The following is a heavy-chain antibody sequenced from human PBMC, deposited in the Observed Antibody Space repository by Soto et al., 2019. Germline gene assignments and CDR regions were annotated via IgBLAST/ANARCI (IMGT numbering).Heavy chain of an antibody. CDR3: ARALGSYGMDV. D-gene: IGHD2-15*01. CDR1: GFTFSSYA. V-gene: IGHV3-30-3*01. CDR2: ISYDGSNK. J-gene: IGHJ6*02. Sequence: GGSLRLSCLASGFTFSSYAMHWVRQAPGKGLEWVAVISYDGSNKYYADSVKGRFTISRDNSKNTLYLQMNSLRAEDTAVYYCARALGSYGMDVWGQGTTVTVSS.